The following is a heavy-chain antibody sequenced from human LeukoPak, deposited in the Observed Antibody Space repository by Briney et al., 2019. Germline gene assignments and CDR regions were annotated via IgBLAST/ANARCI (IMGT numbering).Heavy chain of an antibody. J-gene: IGHJ4*02. V-gene: IGHV4-39*01. CDR1: GGFIRDSGYY. CDR2: VFYSGRT. CDR3: ARLSNDYGDYEGHY. Sequence: SETLSLTCTVSGGFIRDSGYYWGWIRQPPGKGLEWIGTVFYSGRTYYNSSLQGRVTISVDTSKNQFSLRLSSVTPADTAIYYCARLSNDYGDYEGHYWGQGTLVTVSP. D-gene: IGHD4-17*01.